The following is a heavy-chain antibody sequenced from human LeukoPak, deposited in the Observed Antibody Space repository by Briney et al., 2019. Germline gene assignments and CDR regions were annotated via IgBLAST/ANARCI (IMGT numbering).Heavy chain of an antibody. Sequence: PGGSLRLSCAASGFTASSNYMSWVRQAPGKGLEWVSIIYSGGSTNYADSVKGRFTISRDNSKNTLYLQMNSLRAEDTAVYYCARGLPPAVADPPLDYWGQGTLVTVSS. CDR2: IYSGGST. J-gene: IGHJ4*02. CDR1: GFTASSNY. CDR3: ARGLPPAVADPPLDY. V-gene: IGHV3-53*01. D-gene: IGHD6-19*01.